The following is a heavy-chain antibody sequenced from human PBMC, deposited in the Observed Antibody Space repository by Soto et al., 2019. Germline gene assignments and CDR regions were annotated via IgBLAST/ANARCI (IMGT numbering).Heavy chain of an antibody. CDR1: GGTFSRYT. CDR2: IIPIAAIA. J-gene: IGHJ5*02. D-gene: IGHD3-10*01. Sequence: QVQLVQSGAEVKKPRSSVKVSCKASGGTFSRYTINWVRQAPGQGLEWMGRIIPIAAIANYTQKFQGRVTITVDKSSTTAYTELSSLRSDDTAVYYCARGSTIVRGAPSWFDPWGQGTLVTVSS. V-gene: IGHV1-69*02. CDR3: ARGSTIVRGAPSWFDP.